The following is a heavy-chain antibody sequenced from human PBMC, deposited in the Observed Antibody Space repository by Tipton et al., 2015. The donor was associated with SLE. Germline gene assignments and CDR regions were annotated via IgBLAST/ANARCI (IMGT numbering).Heavy chain of an antibody. CDR1: GFTFSSYE. Sequence: SLRLSCAASGFTFSSYEMNWVRQAPGKGLEWVSGISWNSGSIGYADSVKGRFTISRDNAKNSLYLQMNSLRAEDTALYYCARDEAFDIWGQGTMVNVSS. V-gene: IGHV3-9*01. J-gene: IGHJ3*02. CDR2: ISWNSGSI. CDR3: ARDEAFDI.